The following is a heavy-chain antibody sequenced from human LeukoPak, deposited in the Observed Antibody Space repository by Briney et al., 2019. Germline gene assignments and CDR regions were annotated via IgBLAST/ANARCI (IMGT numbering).Heavy chain of an antibody. CDR2: IYSGGST. CDR1: GFTVSSKY. Sequence: GGSLRLSCAASGFTVSSKYMSWVRQAPGKGLEWVSVIYSGGSTYYADSVKGRFTISRDNSKNTLYLQMNSLRAEDTAVYYCARDSNPEPYYYYGMDVWGQGTTVTVSS. CDR3: ARDSNPEPYYYYGMDV. V-gene: IGHV3-66*02. J-gene: IGHJ6*02. D-gene: IGHD4-11*01.